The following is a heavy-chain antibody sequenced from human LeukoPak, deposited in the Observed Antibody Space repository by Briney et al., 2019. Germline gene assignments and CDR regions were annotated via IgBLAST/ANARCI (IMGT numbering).Heavy chain of an antibody. D-gene: IGHD5-24*01. Sequence: SETLSLTCAVYGGSFSGYYWSWIRQPPGKGLEWIGEINHSGSTNYNPSLKSRVTISVDTSKNQFSLKLSSVTAADTAVYYCARHRRARDGYRYRGAFDIWGQGTMVTVSS. CDR2: INHSGST. CDR3: ARHRRARDGYRYRGAFDI. CDR1: GGSFSGYY. J-gene: IGHJ3*02. V-gene: IGHV4-34*01.